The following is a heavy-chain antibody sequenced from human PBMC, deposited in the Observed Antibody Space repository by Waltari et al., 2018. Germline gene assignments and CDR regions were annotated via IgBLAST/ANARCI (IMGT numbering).Heavy chain of an antibody. D-gene: IGHD2-2*01. V-gene: IGHV3-74*01. CDR2: INSDGSSI. Sequence: EVQLVESGGVLAQPGGSLRLYCAAAEFPFSNSWMHWVPQAPGKGLVWVSRINSDGSSISYADSVKGLFTISRDNAKNTLYLQMNSLRAEDTAVYYCARWRFCRSTTCLYGMDVWGQGTTVTVSS. J-gene: IGHJ6*02. CDR1: EFPFSNSW. CDR3: ARWRFCRSTTCLYGMDV.